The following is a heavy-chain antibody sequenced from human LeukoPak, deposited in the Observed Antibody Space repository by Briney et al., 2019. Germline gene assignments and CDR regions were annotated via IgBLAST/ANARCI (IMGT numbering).Heavy chain of an antibody. V-gene: IGHV3-43*02. CDR2: ISADGDST. D-gene: IGHD3-22*01. J-gene: IGHJ4*02. CDR1: GFSFDDYA. Sequence: GGSLRLSCAAAGFSFDDYAMYWVRQAPGKGLQWVSVISADGDSTYYADSVTGRFTISRDNSKNSLNLQMNSLRSEDTAFYYCAKDQAPYYYATTGYPDYWGQGTLVTVSS. CDR3: AKDQAPYYYATTGYPDY.